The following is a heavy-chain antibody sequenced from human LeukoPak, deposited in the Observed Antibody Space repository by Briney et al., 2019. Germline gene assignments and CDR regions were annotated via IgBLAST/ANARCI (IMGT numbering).Heavy chain of an antibody. V-gene: IGHV1-3*01. CDR3: ARDSSGYLADY. CDR1: GYTFTSYA. D-gene: IGHD3-22*01. J-gene: IGHJ4*02. Sequence: ASVKVSCKASGYTFTSYAMHWVRQAPGQRLEWMGWINAGNGNTKYSRKFQGRVTITRDTSASTAYMELSSLRSEDTAVYYCARDSSGYLADYWGQGTLVTVSS. CDR2: INAGNGNT.